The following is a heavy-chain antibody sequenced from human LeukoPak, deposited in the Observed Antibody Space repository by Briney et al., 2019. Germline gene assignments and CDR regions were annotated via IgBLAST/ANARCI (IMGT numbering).Heavy chain of an antibody. CDR2: IYYSGST. J-gene: IGHJ4*02. Sequence: SETLSLTCTVSGGSISSYCWSWIRQPPGKGLEWIGYIYYSGSTSYNPSLKSRVTMSVDTSKNQFSLKLSSVTAADTAVYYCARSYPGYYFDYWGQGTLVTVSS. CDR1: GGSISSYC. D-gene: IGHD3-16*02. CDR3: ARSYPGYYFDY. V-gene: IGHV4-59*01.